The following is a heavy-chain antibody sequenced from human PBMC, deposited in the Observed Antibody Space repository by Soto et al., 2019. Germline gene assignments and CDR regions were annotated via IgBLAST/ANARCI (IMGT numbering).Heavy chain of an antibody. CDR2: ISAYNGNT. CDR1: GYTFTSYG. D-gene: IGHD3-22*01. Sequence: VQLVQSGGEVKKPGASVKVSCKASGYTFTSYGISWVRQAPGQGLEGIGWISAYNGNTNYEQNLQGRLTMTTDTSPSTAYMELRSVRSDGTAVYYCARGRLYDTSAFHFLAYFQHWGQGTLVTVSS. V-gene: IGHV1-18*01. CDR3: ARGRLYDTSAFHFLAYFQH. J-gene: IGHJ1*01.